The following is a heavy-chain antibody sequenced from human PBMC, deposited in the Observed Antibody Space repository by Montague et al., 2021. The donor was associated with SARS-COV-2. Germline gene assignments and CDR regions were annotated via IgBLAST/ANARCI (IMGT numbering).Heavy chain of an antibody. J-gene: IGHJ4*02. Sequence: SLRLSCAAYGFAFDDYAMHLVRQVPGKGLEWVSGIHWNSNALGTXDSXRGLFTISRDNAKSSLYLQMNSLRIEDTALYYCAKGRSGYNIRQVATLDFWGQGTLVTVST. D-gene: IGHD5-24*01. CDR1: GFAFDDYA. V-gene: IGHV3-9*01. CDR3: AKGRSGYNIRQVATLDF. CDR2: IHWNSNAL.